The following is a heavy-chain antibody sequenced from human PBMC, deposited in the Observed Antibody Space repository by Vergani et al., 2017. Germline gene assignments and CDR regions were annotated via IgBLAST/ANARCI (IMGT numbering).Heavy chain of an antibody. D-gene: IGHD4-11*01. Sequence: QVQLQQWRGGLLKPSETLSLTCVVNGGSFTSYHWTWIRQSPGEGLEWVGDIDHTGRLDYNPSLKSRLTMSVDKSRNQFSLTLNSVTATDTAIYFCERVNTETDGHLYYYYDMDVWGQGTAVTVS. CDR1: GGSFTSYH. CDR3: ERVNTETDGHLYYYYDMDV. J-gene: IGHJ6*02. CDR2: IDHTGRL. V-gene: IGHV4-34*01.